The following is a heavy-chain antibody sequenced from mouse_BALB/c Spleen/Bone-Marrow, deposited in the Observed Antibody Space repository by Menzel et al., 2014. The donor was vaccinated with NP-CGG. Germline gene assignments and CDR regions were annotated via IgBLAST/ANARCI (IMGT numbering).Heavy chain of an antibody. V-gene: IGHV1-47*01. CDR2: FHPYNDDT. J-gene: IGHJ1*01. Sequence: QVQLQQSGAELVKPGASVKMSCKAFGYTFTTYPIEWMKQNHGKSLEWIGNFHPYNDDTKYNEKFKGKAKLTVEKSSSTVYLEPSRLTSDDSAVYYCARGSLDGYFDVWGAGTTVTVSS. CDR3: ARGSLDGYFDV. CDR1: GYTFTTYP.